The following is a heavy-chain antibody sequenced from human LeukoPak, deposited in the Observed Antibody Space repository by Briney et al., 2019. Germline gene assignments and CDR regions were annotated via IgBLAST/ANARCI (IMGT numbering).Heavy chain of an antibody. CDR3: AKDFTPRIAALDY. Sequence: PGGSLRLSCAASGFTFSKYWLHWVRQPPGRGLVWLARINPDDKSTSYADSVKGRFTISRDNSKNTLYLQMNSLRAEDTAVYYCAKDFTPRIAALDYWGQGTLVTVSS. V-gene: IGHV3-74*01. J-gene: IGHJ4*02. CDR2: INPDDKST. CDR1: GFTFSKYW. D-gene: IGHD6-13*01.